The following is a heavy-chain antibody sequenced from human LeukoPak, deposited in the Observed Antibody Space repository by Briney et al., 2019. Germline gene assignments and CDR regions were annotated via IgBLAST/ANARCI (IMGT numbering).Heavy chain of an antibody. CDR1: GGSISSGGYS. CDR3: ARMNQRSGSYSNSNNWFDP. V-gene: IGHV4-30-2*01. CDR2: IYHSGST. Sequence: SETLSLTCAVSGGSISSGGYSWSWIRQPPGKGLEWIGYIYHSGSTYYNPSLKSRVTISVDRSKNQFSLKLSSVTAADTAVYYCARMNQRSGSYSNSNNWFDPWGQGTLVTVSS. J-gene: IGHJ5*02. D-gene: IGHD3-10*01.